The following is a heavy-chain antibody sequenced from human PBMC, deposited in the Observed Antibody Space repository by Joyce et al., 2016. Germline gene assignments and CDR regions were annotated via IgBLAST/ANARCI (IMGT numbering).Heavy chain of an antibody. CDR2: VSYDGSFK. Sequence: QVKLVESGGGVAQPGRSLTLSCTASGFDFSNYGMHWVRQAPGTGLESVALVSYDGSFKSYVESVRGLFTISRDNSRNTLYLQMNSLRAEDTAVYYCAKDQGNTWSYYFDYWGLGTLVTVSS. D-gene: IGHD6-13*01. V-gene: IGHV3-30*18. CDR3: AKDQGNTWSYYFDY. CDR1: GFDFSNYG. J-gene: IGHJ4*02.